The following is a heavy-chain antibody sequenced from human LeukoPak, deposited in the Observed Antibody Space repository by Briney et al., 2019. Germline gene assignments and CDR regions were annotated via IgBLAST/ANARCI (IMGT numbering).Heavy chain of an antibody. CDR2: IYYRGNT. D-gene: IGHD5-12*01. CDR3: ARQRGGYEVDY. CDR1: GDSISSGRYY. J-gene: IGHJ4*02. Sequence: SETLSLTCTVSGDSISSGRYYWGWIRQPPGKGLEWIGTIYYRGNTYYNPSLKSRITISVDTSKSQFSLGLSSVTAADTALYYCARQRGGYEVDYWGQGTLVTVSS. V-gene: IGHV4-39*01.